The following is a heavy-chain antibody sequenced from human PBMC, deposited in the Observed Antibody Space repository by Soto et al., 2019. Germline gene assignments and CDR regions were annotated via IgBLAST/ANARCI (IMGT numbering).Heavy chain of an antibody. CDR3: ARELMTDIVVVPAALGPYYYGMDV. V-gene: IGHV1-2*04. CDR1: GYTFTGYY. D-gene: IGHD2-2*01. Sequence: ASVKVSCKASGYTFTGYYMHWVRQAPGQGLEWMGWINPNSGGTNYAQKFQGWVTMTRDTPISTAYMELSRLRPDDTAVYYCARELMTDIVVVPAALGPYYYGMDVWGQGTTVTVSS. J-gene: IGHJ6*02. CDR2: INPNSGGT.